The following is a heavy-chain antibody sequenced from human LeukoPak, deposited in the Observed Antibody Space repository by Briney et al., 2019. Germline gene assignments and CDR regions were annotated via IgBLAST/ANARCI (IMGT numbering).Heavy chain of an antibody. CDR3: AALCMAVAGTRYYFDY. J-gene: IGHJ4*02. CDR1: GFTFTSSA. V-gene: IGHV1-58*01. Sequence: GASVKVSCKASGFTFTSSAVQWVRQARGQRLEWIGWIVVGSGNTNYAQKFQERVTITRDMSTSTAYMELSSLRSEDTAVFYCAALCMAVAGTRYYFDYWGQGTLVTVSS. D-gene: IGHD6-19*01. CDR2: IVVGSGNT.